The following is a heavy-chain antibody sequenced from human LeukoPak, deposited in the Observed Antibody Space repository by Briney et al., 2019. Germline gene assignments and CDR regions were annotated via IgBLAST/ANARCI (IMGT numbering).Heavy chain of an antibody. CDR2: ISSSSSYI. Sequence: GGSLRLSCVASEFTFSSYSMNWVRQAPGKGLEWVSSISSSSSYIYYADSVKGRFTISRDNAKNSLYLQMNSLRAEDTAVYYCARDGYSYGYGYWGQGTLVTVSS. CDR3: ARDGYSYGYGY. D-gene: IGHD5-18*01. CDR1: EFTFSSYS. J-gene: IGHJ4*02. V-gene: IGHV3-21*01.